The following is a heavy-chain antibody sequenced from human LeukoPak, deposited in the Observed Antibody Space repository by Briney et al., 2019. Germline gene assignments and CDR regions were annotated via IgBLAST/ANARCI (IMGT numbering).Heavy chain of an antibody. Sequence: GGSLRLSCAASGFTFSSYSMNWVRQAPGKGLEWVSAIRDSGTSTFYADSVKGRFIISRDNSKNTLYLQMSSLRAEDTAVYYCAKGATGVAGTGYYFDYWGQGTLVTVSS. V-gene: IGHV3-23*01. CDR1: GFTFSSYS. J-gene: IGHJ4*02. CDR3: AKGATGVAGTGYYFDY. D-gene: IGHD6-19*01. CDR2: IRDSGTST.